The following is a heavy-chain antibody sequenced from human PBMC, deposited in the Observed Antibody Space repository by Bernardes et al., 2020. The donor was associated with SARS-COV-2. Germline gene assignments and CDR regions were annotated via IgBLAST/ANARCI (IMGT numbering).Heavy chain of an antibody. D-gene: IGHD3-10*01. V-gene: IGHV3-23*01. CDR3: AKVLTYYYGSAEFDY. Sequence: GGSLRLSCAASGFTFSSYAMSWVRQAPGKGREWVSASSGSGGRTYYADSVKGRFTISRDNSKNTLYLQMNSLRAEDTAVYYCAKVLTYYYGSAEFDYWGQGTLVTVSS. J-gene: IGHJ4*02. CDR2: SSGSGGRT. CDR1: GFTFSSYA.